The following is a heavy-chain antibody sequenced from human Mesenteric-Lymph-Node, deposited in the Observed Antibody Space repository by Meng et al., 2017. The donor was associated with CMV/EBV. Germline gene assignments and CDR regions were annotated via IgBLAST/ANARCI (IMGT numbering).Heavy chain of an antibody. CDR2: IYAGDSST. V-gene: IGHV5-51*01. Sequence: GESLKISCKGSGYSFASYWIAWVRQMPGKGLEWMGLIYAGDSSTRYRPSFQGQVIISVDKSISTAYLQWSSLRASDTAMYYCARGTPGAFDIWGQGTMVTVSS. J-gene: IGHJ3*02. D-gene: IGHD1-14*01. CDR3: ARGTPGAFDI. CDR1: GYSFASYW.